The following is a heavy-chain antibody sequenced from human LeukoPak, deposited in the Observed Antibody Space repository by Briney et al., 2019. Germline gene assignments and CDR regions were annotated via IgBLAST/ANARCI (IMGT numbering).Heavy chain of an antibody. Sequence: NPSETLSLTCTVSGGSIGSGSYYWSWIRQPAGKGLEWIGRIYSSGSTNYNPSLKSRVSISVDTSKNQFSLKLSSVTAADTAVYYCARAMEDDAFDIWGQGTMVTVSS. CDR2: IYSSGST. CDR3: ARAMEDDAFDI. J-gene: IGHJ3*02. V-gene: IGHV4-61*02. CDR1: GGSIGSGSYY. D-gene: IGHD3-10*01.